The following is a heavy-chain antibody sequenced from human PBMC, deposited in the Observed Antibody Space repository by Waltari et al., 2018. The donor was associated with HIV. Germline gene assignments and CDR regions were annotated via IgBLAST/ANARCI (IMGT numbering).Heavy chain of an antibody. CDR2: IKRITKGVRT. D-gene: IGHD6-13*01. CDR3: TTDPWQLVDVHC. Sequence: EAQLVESGSGLVKPEWSLRLSCAASGLTSSYACMSWLRQAPGKGLEGVGPIKRITKGVRTDYAAPVKCIFTILREDSKNTLYRQMIRLRTEVTAVYYCTTDPWQLVDVHCWGPGALVTVSS. J-gene: IGHJ1*01. CDR1: GLTSSYAC. V-gene: IGHV3-15*01.